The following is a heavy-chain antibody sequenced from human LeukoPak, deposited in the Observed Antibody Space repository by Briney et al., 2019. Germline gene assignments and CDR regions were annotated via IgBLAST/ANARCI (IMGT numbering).Heavy chain of an antibody. CDR1: GFTFSSYS. V-gene: IGHV3-21*01. Sequence: PGGSLRLSCAASGFTFSSYSMNWVRQAPGKGLEWVSSISSSSSYIYYADSVKGRFTISRDNAKNSLYLQMNSLRAEDTAVYYCARFYSSGPYYYYYMDVWGKGTTVTVSS. J-gene: IGHJ6*03. D-gene: IGHD6-19*01. CDR3: ARFYSSGPYYYYYMDV. CDR2: ISSSSSYI.